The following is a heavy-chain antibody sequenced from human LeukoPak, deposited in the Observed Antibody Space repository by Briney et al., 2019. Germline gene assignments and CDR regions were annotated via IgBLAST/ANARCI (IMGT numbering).Heavy chain of an antibody. CDR2: ISSSGSTI. V-gene: IGHV3-48*03. D-gene: IGHD3-10*02. CDR3: AERGITMIGGV. Sequence: GGSLRLSCAASGFTFSSYEMNWVRQAPGKGLEWVSYISSSGSTIYYADSVKGRFTISRDNAKNSLYLQMNSLRAEDTAVYYCAERGITMIGGVWGKGTTVTISS. J-gene: IGHJ6*04. CDR1: GFTFSSYE.